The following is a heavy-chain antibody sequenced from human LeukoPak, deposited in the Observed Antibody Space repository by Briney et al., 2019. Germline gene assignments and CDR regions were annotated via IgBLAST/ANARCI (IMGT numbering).Heavy chain of an antibody. J-gene: IGHJ4*02. D-gene: IGHD3-22*01. V-gene: IGHV1-2*02. Sequence: ASVKVSCKASGYTFTGYYMHWVRQAPGQGLEWMGWINPNSGGTNYAQKFQGRVTMTRDTSISTAYVELSRLRSDDTAVYYCASVRGYRSGYEYYFDYWGQGTLVTVSS. CDR2: INPNSGGT. CDR3: ASVRGYRSGYEYYFDY. CDR1: GYTFTGYY.